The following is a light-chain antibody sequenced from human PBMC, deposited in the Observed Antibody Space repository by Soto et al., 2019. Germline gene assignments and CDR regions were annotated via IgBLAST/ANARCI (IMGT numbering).Light chain of an antibody. CDR1: QSHSRN. CDR2: DAS. V-gene: IGKV3-11*01. Sequence: EIVLTQSPATLSLSPGERATLSCRASQSHSRNLAWYQQKPGQAPRLLIYDASKGGTGIPARFSGSGSGTDFTLTISSLEPEYFAVYYCQQRDNWHPLSTVGPGTKVDSK. CDR3: QQRDNWHPLST. J-gene: IGKJ3*01.